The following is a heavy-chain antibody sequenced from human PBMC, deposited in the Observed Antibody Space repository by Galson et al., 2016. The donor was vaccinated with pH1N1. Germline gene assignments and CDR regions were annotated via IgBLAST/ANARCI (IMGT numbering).Heavy chain of an antibody. CDR1: GFTFSTYW. Sequence: SLRLSCAAFGFTFSTYWMTWVRQAPGKGLEWVANINQDGSEKHYVDSVKGRFTISRDNAKNSLYLQMNSLRAEDTAVFYCVRQIYGSGSTWGQGTLVTVSS. D-gene: IGHD3-10*01. CDR2: INQDGSEK. V-gene: IGHV3-7*01. CDR3: VRQIYGSGST. J-gene: IGHJ5*02.